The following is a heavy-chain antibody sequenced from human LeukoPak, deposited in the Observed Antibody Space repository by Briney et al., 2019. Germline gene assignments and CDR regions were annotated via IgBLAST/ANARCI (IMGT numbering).Heavy chain of an antibody. Sequence: GRSLRLSCAASGFTFSSFGMHWVRRAPGKGLEWVAVIVYNGSDKYYSDSVKGRFTISRETSRNMVYLQMYSLRAEDTALFYCARASYYYDSSGGLAFDIWGQGTMVTVSP. CDR1: GFTFSSFG. J-gene: IGHJ3*02. D-gene: IGHD3-22*01. CDR2: IVYNGSDK. CDR3: ARASYYYDSSGGLAFDI. V-gene: IGHV3-33*01.